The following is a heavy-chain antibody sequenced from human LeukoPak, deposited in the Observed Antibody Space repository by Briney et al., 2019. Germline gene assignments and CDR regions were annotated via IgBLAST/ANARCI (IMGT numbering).Heavy chain of an antibody. J-gene: IGHJ5*02. V-gene: IGHV4-59*08. CDR1: GGSISSYY. D-gene: IGHD6-13*01. CDR3: ARQRRIAAANWFDP. Sequence: SETLSLTCTVSGGSISSYYWSWIRQPPGKGLEWIGYIYYSGSTNYNPSLKSRVTISVDTSKNQFSLKLSSVTAADTAVYYCARQRRIAAANWFDPWGQGTLVTVFS. CDR2: IYYSGST.